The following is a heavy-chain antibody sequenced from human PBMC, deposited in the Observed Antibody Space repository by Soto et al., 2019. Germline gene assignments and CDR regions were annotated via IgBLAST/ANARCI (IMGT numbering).Heavy chain of an antibody. D-gene: IGHD3-16*01. CDR2: IYWDDDK. Sequence: SGPTLVNPTHTLTLTCTFSGFSLSTIGVGVGWIRQPPGKALEWLALIYWDDDKRYSPSLKSRLTITKDTSKNQVVLTMTNMDPVDTGKYYCTHREVGDKPMTFASWRQGGKFPVSS. CDR1: GFSLSTIGVG. J-gene: IGHJ4*02. V-gene: IGHV2-5*02. CDR3: THREVGDKPMTFAS.